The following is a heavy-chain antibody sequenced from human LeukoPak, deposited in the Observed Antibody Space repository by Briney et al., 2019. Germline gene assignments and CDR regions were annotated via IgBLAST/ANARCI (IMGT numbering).Heavy chain of an antibody. J-gene: IGHJ6*03. D-gene: IGHD6-19*01. V-gene: IGHV4-61*02. CDR3: ARQGSGWSGYYYYYMDV. CDR2: IYTSGST. CDR1: GGSISSGSYY. Sequence: SETLSLTCTVSGGSISSGSYYWSWIRQPAGKGLEWIGRIYTSGSTNYNPSLKSRVTISVDTSKNQFSLKLSSVTAADTAVYYCARQGSGWSGYYYYYMDVWGKGTTVTISS.